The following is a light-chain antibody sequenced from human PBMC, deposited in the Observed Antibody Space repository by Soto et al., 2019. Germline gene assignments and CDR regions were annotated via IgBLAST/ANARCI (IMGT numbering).Light chain of an antibody. Sequence: ETVLTQSPGTLSLSPGERATLSCRASQSVSSNYLVWYQQKPGQAPRLLISGVSTRATGIPDRFSGSGSGTDFTLTISRLEPEDVAVYYCQQYARSPAITFGQGTRVEIK. CDR1: QSVSSNY. J-gene: IGKJ5*01. CDR3: QQYARSPAIT. CDR2: GVS. V-gene: IGKV3-20*01.